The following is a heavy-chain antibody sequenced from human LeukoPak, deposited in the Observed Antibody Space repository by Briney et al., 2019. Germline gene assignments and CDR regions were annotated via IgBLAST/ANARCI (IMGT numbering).Heavy chain of an antibody. D-gene: IGHD3-22*01. J-gene: IGHJ5*02. CDR1: GGSISSYY. V-gene: IGHV4-59*08. CDR3: ARSTYYYDSSGYYYNNWFDP. Sequence: SETLSLTCTVSGGSISSYYWSWIRQAPGKGLEWMGYIYYSGSTNYNPSLKSRVTISVDTFKNQFSLKLSSVTAADTAVYYCARSTYYYDSSGYYYNNWFDPWGQGTLVTVSS. CDR2: IYYSGST.